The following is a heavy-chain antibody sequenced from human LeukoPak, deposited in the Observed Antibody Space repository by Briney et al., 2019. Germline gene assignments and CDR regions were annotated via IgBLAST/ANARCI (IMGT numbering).Heavy chain of an antibody. D-gene: IGHD2-2*01. Sequence: PGRSLRLSCAASGFTFSSYAMHWVRQAPGKGLEWVAVISYDGSNKYYADSVKGRFTISRDNSKNTLHLQMNSLRAEDTAVYYCARDNEEIVVVPAAIDYWGQGTLVTVSS. J-gene: IGHJ4*02. CDR2: ISYDGSNK. CDR1: GFTFSSYA. CDR3: ARDNEEIVVVPAAIDY. V-gene: IGHV3-30*04.